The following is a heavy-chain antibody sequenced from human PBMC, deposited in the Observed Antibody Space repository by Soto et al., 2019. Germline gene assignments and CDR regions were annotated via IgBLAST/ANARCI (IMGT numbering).Heavy chain of an antibody. J-gene: IGHJ4*02. D-gene: IGHD3-10*01. CDR3: ARDRGSDDPIDY. CDR2: IWHDGMNK. CDR1: GFTFSSYG. V-gene: IGHV3-33*01. Sequence: QVQLVESGGGVVQPERSLTLSCAASGFTFSSYGMHWVRQAPGKGLEWVAVIWHDGMNKYYADSVRGRVTISRDNSKNTLYLQMNSLRAEDTAVYYCARDRGSDDPIDYWGQGTLVTVSS.